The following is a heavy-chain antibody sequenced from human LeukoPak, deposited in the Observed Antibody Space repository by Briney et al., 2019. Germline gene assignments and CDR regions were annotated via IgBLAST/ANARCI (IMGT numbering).Heavy chain of an antibody. D-gene: IGHD5-24*01. Sequence: ASVKVSCKASGYTFTGYYMHWVRQAPGQGLEWTGWINPNSGGTNYAQKFQGRVTMTRDTSISTAYMELSRLRSDDTAVYYCAIFRGGYPTDAFDIWGQGTMVTVSS. CDR1: GYTFTGYY. V-gene: IGHV1-2*02. CDR3: AIFRGGYPTDAFDI. J-gene: IGHJ3*02. CDR2: INPNSGGT.